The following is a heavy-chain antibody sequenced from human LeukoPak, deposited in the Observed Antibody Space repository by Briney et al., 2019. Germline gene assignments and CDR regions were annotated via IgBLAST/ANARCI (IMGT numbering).Heavy chain of an antibody. V-gene: IGHV4-39*01. D-gene: IGHD3-22*01. J-gene: IGHJ4*02. CDR3: AKRSYYDSSGYYPD. CDR2: IYYSGST. Sequence: PSETLSLTCTVSGGSISSSSYYWGWIRQPPGKGLEWIGSIYYSGSTYYNPSLNSRVTISVDTSKNQFSLKLSSVTAADTAVYYCAKRSYYDSSGYYPDWGQGTLVTVSS. CDR1: GGSISSSSYY.